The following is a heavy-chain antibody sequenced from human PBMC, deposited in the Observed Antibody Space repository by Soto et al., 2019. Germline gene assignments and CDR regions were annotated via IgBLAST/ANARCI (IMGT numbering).Heavy chain of an antibody. J-gene: IGHJ6*02. Sequence: SETLSLTCTVSGVSISGYYWSWIRQPPGKGLEWIGYMYNTGSTVYNPSFKSRVTISVDTSKNQFSLKLNSVTAADTAVYYCARDLWGYCGTDCYPLDVWGQGTTVTVSS. V-gene: IGHV4-59*01. D-gene: IGHD2-21*02. CDR3: ARDLWGYCGTDCYPLDV. CDR2: MYNTGST. CDR1: GVSISGYY.